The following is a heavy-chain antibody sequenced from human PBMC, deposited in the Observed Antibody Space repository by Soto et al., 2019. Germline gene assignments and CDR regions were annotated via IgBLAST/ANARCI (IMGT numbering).Heavy chain of an antibody. CDR2: INPYNRNT. D-gene: IGHD4-17*01. CDR3: ARGYGDSV. Sequence: QVQLVQSGAEMKKPGASVKVSCKASGYNFTSFHIIWVRQAPGQGLEWMGWINPYNRNTNCTRKFQGRVTMTTDTPTSTAYMGLKSLTSCDTALDFFARGYGDSVWGQGTLVTVFS. J-gene: IGHJ4*02. V-gene: IGHV1-18*04. CDR1: GYNFTSFH.